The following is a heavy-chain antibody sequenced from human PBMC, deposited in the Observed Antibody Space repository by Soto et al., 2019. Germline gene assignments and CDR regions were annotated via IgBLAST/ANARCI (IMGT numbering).Heavy chain of an antibody. D-gene: IGHD3-3*01. CDR2: VNYSGNT. Sequence: SETHSLTCTVSGDSSISGTYFWSWIRQPPGKGLERIGDVNYSGNTYYVPSLKSRVTISLDTSKNQFSLKLSSVTAADTAVYYCARDFRTRYDFWSGYSTWYDPWGQGTLVTVSS. CDR1: GDSSISGTYF. V-gene: IGHV4-30-4*01. CDR3: ARDFRTRYDFWSGYSTWYDP. J-gene: IGHJ5*02.